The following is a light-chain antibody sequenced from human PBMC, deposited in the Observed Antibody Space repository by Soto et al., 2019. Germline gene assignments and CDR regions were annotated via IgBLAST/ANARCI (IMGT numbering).Light chain of an antibody. J-gene: IGKJ1*01. CDR2: WAS. V-gene: IGKV4-1*01. CDR3: QQYYSPPWT. CDR1: QSVLYSSNNKDY. Sequence: DIVMTQSPDSLAVSLGERATINCKSSQSVLYSSNNKDYLAWYQQKLGQPPKLLIYWASTRESVVPDRFSGSGSGTDFTLTISSLQAEDVAVYYCQQYYSPPWTFGQGTKVEIK.